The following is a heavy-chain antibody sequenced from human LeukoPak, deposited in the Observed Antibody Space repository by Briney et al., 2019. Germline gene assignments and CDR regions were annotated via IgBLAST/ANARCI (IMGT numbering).Heavy chain of an antibody. Sequence: ASVKVSCKASGYTFTSYYIHWVRQAARHGREGMGIINPSVGSTSYAQKFQGRVTMTRDTSTSTVYMELSSLRSEDTAVYYCARGTQYHYDSSGFLYYFDYWGQGTLVAVSS. CDR1: GYTFTSYY. CDR2: INPSVGST. J-gene: IGHJ4*02. CDR3: ARGTQYHYDSSGFLYYFDY. D-gene: IGHD3-22*01. V-gene: IGHV1-46*01.